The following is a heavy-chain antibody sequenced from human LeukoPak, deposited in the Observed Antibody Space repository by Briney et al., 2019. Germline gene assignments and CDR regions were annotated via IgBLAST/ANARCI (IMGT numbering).Heavy chain of an antibody. J-gene: IGHJ4*02. CDR3: ARLTPDYGDYSPFDY. Sequence: GGSLRLSCAASGFTFSSYAMHWVRQAPGKGLEWVAVISYDGSNKYYADYVKGRFTISRDNSKNTLYLQMNSLRAEDTAVYYCARLTPDYGDYSPFDYWGQGTLVTVSS. D-gene: IGHD4-17*01. CDR1: GFTFSSYA. CDR2: ISYDGSNK. V-gene: IGHV3-30-3*01.